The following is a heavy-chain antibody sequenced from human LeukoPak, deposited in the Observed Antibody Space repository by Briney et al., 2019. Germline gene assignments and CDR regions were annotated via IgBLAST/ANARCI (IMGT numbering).Heavy chain of an antibody. CDR3: ARTGQSSGWYWVYAFDI. J-gene: IGHJ3*02. V-gene: IGHV3-48*01. CDR2: ISSSSSTI. Sequence: GGSLRLSCAASGFTFSSYSMNWVRQAPGKGLEWVSYISSSSSTIYYADSVKGRFTISRDNAKNSLYLQMNSLRAEDTAVYYCARTGQSSGWYWVYAFDIWGQGTRVTVSS. D-gene: IGHD6-19*01. CDR1: GFTFSSYS.